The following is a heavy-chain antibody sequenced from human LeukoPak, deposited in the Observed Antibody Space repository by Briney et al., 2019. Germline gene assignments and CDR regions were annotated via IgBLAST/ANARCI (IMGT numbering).Heavy chain of an antibody. J-gene: IGHJ4*02. CDR1: GFTFSSYA. CDR2: ISGSGGST. V-gene: IGHV3-23*01. Sequence: GGSLRLSCAASGFTFSSYAMSWVRQAPGKGLEWVSAISGSGGSTYYADSVKGRFTISRDNSKNTLYLQMNSLRAEDTAVYYCAKGLLPYDYVWGALYWGQGTLVTVSS. CDR3: AKGLLPYDYVWGALY. D-gene: IGHD3-16*01.